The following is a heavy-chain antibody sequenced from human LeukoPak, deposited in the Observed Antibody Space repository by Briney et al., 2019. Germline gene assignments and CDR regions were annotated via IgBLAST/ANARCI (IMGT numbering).Heavy chain of an antibody. CDR1: GYTFTSYG. V-gene: IGHV1-18*01. CDR3: ARDIGDEADY. J-gene: IGHJ4*02. CDR2: ISTYNGNT. Sequence: ASVKVSCKASGYTFTSYGISWVRQAPGQGLEWMGWISTYNGNTNPAQKLQGRLTMTTDTSTSTAYMELRSLRSDGTAVYYCARDIGDEADYWGQGTLVTVSS. D-gene: IGHD4-17*01.